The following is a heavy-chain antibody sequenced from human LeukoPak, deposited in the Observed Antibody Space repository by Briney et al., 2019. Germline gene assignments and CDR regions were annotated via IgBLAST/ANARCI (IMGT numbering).Heavy chain of an antibody. CDR1: GGSINTYY. D-gene: IGHD3-9*01. J-gene: IGHJ4*02. Sequence: SETLSLTCTISGGSINTYYWSWIRQPPGKGLEWIAYMYKSESTKYNPSLKSRVTISVDTSKKQFSLKLRSVTAADTALYYCARQVLTAGSIDWGEGTLVNVSS. CDR2: MYKSEST. CDR3: ARQVLTAGSID. V-gene: IGHV4-59*08.